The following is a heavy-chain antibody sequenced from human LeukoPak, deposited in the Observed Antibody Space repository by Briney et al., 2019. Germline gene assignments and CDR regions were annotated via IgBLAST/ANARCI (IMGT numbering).Heavy chain of an antibody. V-gene: IGHV4-34*01. J-gene: IGHJ4*02. CDR3: AREGSSTAHFDY. Sequence: SETLSLTCAVYGGSFSGYYWTWIRQPPGKGLEWIGEINHSGSTKYNPSLTSRVTLSVDTSTNQFSLKVSSVTAADTAVYYCAREGSSTAHFDYWGQGTLITVSS. D-gene: IGHD4-11*01. CDR2: INHSGST. CDR1: GGSFSGYY.